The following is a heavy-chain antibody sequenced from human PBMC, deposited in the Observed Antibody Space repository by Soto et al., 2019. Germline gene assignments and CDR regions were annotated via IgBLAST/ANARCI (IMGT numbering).Heavy chain of an antibody. Sequence: EVQLVESGGGLVQPGGSLRLSCAGFGFSFSNHHMHWVRQAPGKGLEYVSGISSTGSTIYYANSVKGSFTISRDNYKNTLFRQKGDLRNEDMAVYYCARVRKTYGDYDYWGQGTLVTVSS. CDR2: ISSTGSTI. CDR3: ARVRKTYGDYDY. V-gene: IGHV3-64*01. CDR1: GFSFSNHH. D-gene: IGHD4-17*01. J-gene: IGHJ4*02.